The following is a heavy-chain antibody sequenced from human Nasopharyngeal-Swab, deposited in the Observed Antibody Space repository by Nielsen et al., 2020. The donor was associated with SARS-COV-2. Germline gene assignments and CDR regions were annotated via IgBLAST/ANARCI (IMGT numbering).Heavy chain of an antibody. CDR1: GGSFSGYY. D-gene: IGHD6-13*01. V-gene: IGHV4-34*01. J-gene: IGHJ4*02. CDR2: INHSGST. CDR3: ARGRGDSSSWYGDY. Sequence: SETLSLTCAVYGGSFSGYYWSWIRQPPGKGLEWIGEINHSGSTNYNPSLKSRVTISGGGGENQFSLKLSSVTAADTAVYYCARGRGDSSSWYGDYWGQGTLVTVSS.